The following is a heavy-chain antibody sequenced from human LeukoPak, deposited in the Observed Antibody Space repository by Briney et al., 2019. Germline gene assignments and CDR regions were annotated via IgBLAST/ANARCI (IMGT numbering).Heavy chain of an antibody. CDR3: AREGSRTMVRGVIGY. Sequence: SETLSLTCTVSAGSITNYYWSWIRQPPGKGLEWIGYIYYTGSTNYNPSLKSRVSISVDTSKNQFSLKLSSVTAADTAVYYCAREGSRTMVRGVIGYWGQGTLVTVSS. D-gene: IGHD3-10*01. CDR2: IYYTGST. J-gene: IGHJ4*02. V-gene: IGHV4-59*12. CDR1: AGSITNYY.